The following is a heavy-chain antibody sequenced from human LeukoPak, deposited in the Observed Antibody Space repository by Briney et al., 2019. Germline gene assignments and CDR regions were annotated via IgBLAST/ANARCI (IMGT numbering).Heavy chain of an antibody. CDR2: ISDSGDGT. CDR1: GFTFRTYA. V-gene: IGHV3-23*01. Sequence: GGSLRLSCAASGFTFRTYAMSWVRQAPGKGLEWVSGISDSGDGTYYAESVKGRFTISRDNSKSTLYLQMNSLRAEDTAVYYCAKRSGHSGFDPWGQGTLVTVSS. CDR3: AKRSGHSGFDP. J-gene: IGHJ5*02. D-gene: IGHD2-15*01.